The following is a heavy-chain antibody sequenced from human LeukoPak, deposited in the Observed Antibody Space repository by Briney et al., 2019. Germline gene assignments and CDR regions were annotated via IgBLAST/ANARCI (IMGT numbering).Heavy chain of an antibody. CDR1: GGSFSGYY. D-gene: IGHD3-22*01. CDR2: INHSGST. V-gene: IGHV4-34*01. CDR3: ARGRYCYDSSGYSTYSYYYMDV. Sequence: TPSETLSLTCAVYGGSFSGYYWSWIRQPPGKGLEWIGEINHSGSTNYNPSLKSRVTISVDTSKNQFSLKLSSVTAADTAVYYCARGRYCYDSSGYSTYSYYYMDVWGKGTTVTVSS. J-gene: IGHJ6*03.